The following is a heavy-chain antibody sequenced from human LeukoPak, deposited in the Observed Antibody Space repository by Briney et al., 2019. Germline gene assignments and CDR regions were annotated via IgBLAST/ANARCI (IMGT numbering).Heavy chain of an antibody. CDR1: GYTFTNSY. CDR2: NNPDGGST. J-gene: IGHJ6*04. Sequence: ASVKVSCKTSGYTFTNSYVHWVRQAPGQGLEWMGINNPDGGSTSYAQKFQGRDTMTRDTSTSTVYMELSSLRSEDTAVYNCARGPRGWYYGMEVWGKGTTVTVST. CDR3: ARGPRGWYYGMEV. V-gene: IGHV1-46*01. D-gene: IGHD3-10*01.